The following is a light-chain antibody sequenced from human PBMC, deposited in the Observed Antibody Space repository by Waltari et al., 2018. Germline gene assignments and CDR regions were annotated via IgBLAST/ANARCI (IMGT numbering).Light chain of an antibody. CDR1: QSVSRT. CDR3: QHYVRLPAT. Sequence: ETVLTQSPGTLSLAPGERATLTCRARQSVSRTLAWYQQKPGQAPSLLIYAASTRATGIPDRFSGSVSGTDCSLTISRLEPEDSAVYYCQHYVRLPATFGQGTKVEIK. CDR2: AAS. J-gene: IGKJ1*01. V-gene: IGKV3-20*01.